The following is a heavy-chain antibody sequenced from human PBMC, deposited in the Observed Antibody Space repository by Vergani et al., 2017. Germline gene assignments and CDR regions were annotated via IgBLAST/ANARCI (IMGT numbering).Heavy chain of an antibody. Sequence: QVQLVESGGGLVKPGGSLRLSCAASGFTFSDHYMSWVRQAPGKGLEWISYRSSVDSIYYANSVKGRFTVSRDNTKNTLYLQMNSLRAEDTAVYYCARETDTGSSVSYNYYSIDVWGQGTTVSVAS. CDR2: RSSVDSI. CDR1: GFTFSDHY. V-gene: IGHV3-11*04. D-gene: IGHD3-9*01. CDR3: ARETDTGSSVSYNYYSIDV. J-gene: IGHJ6*02.